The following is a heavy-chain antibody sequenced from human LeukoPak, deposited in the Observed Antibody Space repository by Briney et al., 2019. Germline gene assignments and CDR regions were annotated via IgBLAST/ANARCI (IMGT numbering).Heavy chain of an antibody. CDR1: GGSISSYY. V-gene: IGHV4-59*01. CDR2: IYYSGST. D-gene: IGHD3-10*01. CDR3: ARGPRGIRGVTLYY. J-gene: IGHJ4*02. Sequence: PSETLSLTCTVSGGSISSYYWSWIRQPPGKGLEWIGYIYYSGSTNYNPSLKSRVTISVDTSKNQFSLKLSSVTAADTAVYYCARGPRGIRGVTLYYWGQGTLVTVSS.